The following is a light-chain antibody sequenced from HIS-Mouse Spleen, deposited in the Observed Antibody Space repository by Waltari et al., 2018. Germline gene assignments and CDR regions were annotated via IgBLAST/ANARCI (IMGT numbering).Light chain of an antibody. CDR2: EDS. CDR1: ALPKQY. J-gene: IGLJ2*01. CDR3: YSTDSSGNHRV. Sequence: SYELTQPPSVSVSPGQTARITCSGAALPKQYAYCYQQKSGQAPVLVIYEDSKRPSGIPERFSGSSSGTMATLTISGAQVEDEADYYCYSTDSSGNHRVFGGGTKLTVL. V-gene: IGLV3-10*01.